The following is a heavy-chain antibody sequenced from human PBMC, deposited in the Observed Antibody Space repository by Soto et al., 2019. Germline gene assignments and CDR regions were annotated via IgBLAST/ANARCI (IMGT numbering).Heavy chain of an antibody. J-gene: IGHJ6*03. CDR2: IWYDGSNK. D-gene: IGHD3-3*01. V-gene: IGHV3-33*01. CDR3: ARDKVTYYDFWSGHKLYYYMDV. Sequence: QVQLVESGGGVVQPGRSLRLSCAASGFTFSSYGMHWVRQAPGKGLEWVAVIWYDGSNKYYADSVKGRFTISRDNSKNTLYLQMNSLRAEDTAVYYCARDKVTYYDFWSGHKLYYYMDVWGKGTTVTVSS. CDR1: GFTFSSYG.